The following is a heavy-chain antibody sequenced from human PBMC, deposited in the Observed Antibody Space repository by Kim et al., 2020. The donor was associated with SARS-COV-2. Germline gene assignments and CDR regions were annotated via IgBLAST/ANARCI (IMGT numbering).Heavy chain of an antibody. V-gene: IGHV3-33*06. CDR2: IWYDGSNK. Sequence: GGSLRLSCAASGFTFSSYGMHWVRQAPGKGLEWVAVIWYDGSNKYYADSVKGRFTISRDNSKNTLYLQMNSLRVEDTAVYYCAKMSGAAGKVSEYFQHWGQGTLVTVSS. CDR1: GFTFSSYG. J-gene: IGHJ1*01. CDR3: AKMSGAAGKVSEYFQH. D-gene: IGHD6-13*01.